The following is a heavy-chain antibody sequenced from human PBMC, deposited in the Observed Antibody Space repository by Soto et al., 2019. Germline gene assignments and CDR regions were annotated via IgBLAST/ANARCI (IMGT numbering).Heavy chain of an antibody. CDR1: GFTFSSYA. V-gene: IGHV3-23*01. J-gene: IGHJ6*02. D-gene: IGHD3-10*01. Sequence: GSLRLSCAASGFTFSSYAMSWVRQAPGKGLEWVSAISGSGGSTYYADSVKGRFTISRDNSKNTLYLQMNSLRAEDTAVYYCAKGITMVRGVITEPYYYYYGMDVWGQGTTVTVSS. CDR3: AKGITMVRGVITEPYYYYYGMDV. CDR2: ISGSGGST.